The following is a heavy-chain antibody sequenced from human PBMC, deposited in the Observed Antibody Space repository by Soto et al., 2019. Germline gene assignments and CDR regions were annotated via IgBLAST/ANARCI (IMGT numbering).Heavy chain of an antibody. CDR1: GFTFSSYV. V-gene: IGHV3-23*01. CDR3: ARSGYCSTGKCSAFDY. Sequence: EVQLLESGGGLLQPGGSLRLSCAASGFTFSSYVMNWVRQAPGEGLEWVSTVSGGGDGTYYADSVKGRFTISRDDSKNPLYLQMNSLRADDTAVYFCARSGYCSTGKCSAFDYWGQGTLVTVSS. CDR2: VSGGGDGT. J-gene: IGHJ4*02. D-gene: IGHD2-8*01.